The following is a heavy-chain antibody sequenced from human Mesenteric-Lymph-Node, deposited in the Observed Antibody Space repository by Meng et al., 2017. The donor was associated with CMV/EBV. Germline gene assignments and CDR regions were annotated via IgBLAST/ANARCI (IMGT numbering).Heavy chain of an antibody. J-gene: IGHJ3*02. CDR2: IYSGGST. CDR3: ARAPTRRHYYDSSGYVFDI. CDR1: GFTVSSNY. D-gene: IGHD3-22*01. Sequence: GESLKISCAASGFTVSSNYMSWVRQAPGKGLEWVSVIYSGGSTYYADSVKGRFTISRDNSKNTLYLQMNSLRAEDTAVYYCARAPTRRHYYDSSGYVFDIWGQGTMVTVSS. V-gene: IGHV3-53*01.